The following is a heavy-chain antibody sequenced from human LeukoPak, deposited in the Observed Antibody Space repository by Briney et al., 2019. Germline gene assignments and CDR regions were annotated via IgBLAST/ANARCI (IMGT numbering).Heavy chain of an antibody. CDR2: VKQDGSER. CDR3: ASASSDRAGDDNDY. V-gene: IGHV3-7*03. CDR1: GFISSSYW. J-gene: IGHJ4*02. Sequence: GGSLRLSCAASGFISSSYWMSWVRQAPGKGLEWVANVKQDGSERYYGDSVKGRFTISRDNAKNSLYLQMNSLRAEDTAVYYCASASSDRAGDDNDYWGQGTLVTVSS. D-gene: IGHD3-10*01.